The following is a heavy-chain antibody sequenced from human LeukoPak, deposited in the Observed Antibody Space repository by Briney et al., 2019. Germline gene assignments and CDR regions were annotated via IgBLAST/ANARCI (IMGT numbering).Heavy chain of an antibody. D-gene: IGHD3-16*01. CDR1: GFIFSDYG. CDR3: AKDFVRITSGGADY. V-gene: IGHV3-30*02. J-gene: IGHJ4*02. Sequence: GGSLRLSCAASGFIFSDYGMHWVRQAPGKGLEWLTFIRHDGSNKYYADSVKGRFTISRDNSENTLYLQVDSLKTEDTAVCYCAKDFVRITSGGADYWGQGALVTVSS. CDR2: IRHDGSNK.